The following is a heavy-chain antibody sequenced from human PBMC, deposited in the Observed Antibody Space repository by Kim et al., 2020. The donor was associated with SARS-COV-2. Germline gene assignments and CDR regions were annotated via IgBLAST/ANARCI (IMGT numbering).Heavy chain of an antibody. J-gene: IGHJ2*01. V-gene: IGHV3-23*01. CDR3: AKEPTTVTGYWYFDL. Sequence: ESVKGRFTISRDNSKNTLYLQMYSLRAEDTAIYYRAKEPTTVTGYWYFDLWGRGTLVTVSS. D-gene: IGHD4-17*01.